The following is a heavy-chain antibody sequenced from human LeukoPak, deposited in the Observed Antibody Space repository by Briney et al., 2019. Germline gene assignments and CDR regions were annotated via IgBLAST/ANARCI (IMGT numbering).Heavy chain of an antibody. D-gene: IGHD6-13*01. CDR2: IYYSGST. Sequence: SQTLSLTCTVSGGSISSGDYYWSWIRQPPGKGLEWIGYIYYSGSTYYNPSLKSRVTISVDTSKNQFSLKLSSVTAADTAVYYCARVEGSSWPNYYYYYYMDVWGKGTTVTVSS. CDR3: ARVEGSSWPNYYYYYYMDV. CDR1: GGSISSGDYY. J-gene: IGHJ6*03. V-gene: IGHV4-30-4*08.